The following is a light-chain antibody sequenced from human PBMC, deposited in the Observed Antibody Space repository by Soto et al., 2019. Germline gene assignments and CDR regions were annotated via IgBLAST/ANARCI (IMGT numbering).Light chain of an antibody. CDR1: SSNIGAGYD. CDR2: GNS. CDR3: QSYDSSLSGWEV. V-gene: IGLV1-40*01. J-gene: IGLJ2*01. Sequence: QSVLTQPPSVSGAPGQRVTISCTGSSSNIGAGYDVHWYQQLPGTAPKLLIYGNSNRPSGVPVRFSGSKSGTSASLAITGLQAEDEADYYCQSYDSSLSGWEVFGGGSKLTVL.